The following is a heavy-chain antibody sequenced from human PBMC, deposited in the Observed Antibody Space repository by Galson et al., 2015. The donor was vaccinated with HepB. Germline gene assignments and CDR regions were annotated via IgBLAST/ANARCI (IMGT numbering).Heavy chain of an antibody. CDR3: ASSRSSWYHHFDY. D-gene: IGHD6-13*01. J-gene: IGHJ4*02. CDR1: GFTLSSYG. V-gene: IGHV3-33*08. CDR2: IWYDGSNK. Sequence: SLRLSCAGSGFTLSSYGMHWVRQAPGKGLEWVAVIWYDGSNKNYADSVKGRFTISGDNSKNTLYLQMNSLRAEDTAVYYCASSRSSWYHHFDYWGQGTLVTVSS.